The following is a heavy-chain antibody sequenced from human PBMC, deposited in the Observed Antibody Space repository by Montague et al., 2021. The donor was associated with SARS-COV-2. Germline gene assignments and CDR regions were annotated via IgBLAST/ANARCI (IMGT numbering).Heavy chain of an antibody. Sequence: SLRLSCAASGFAFNNFAMTWVRQAPNKGLEWVAVIWADAYDQYYADSVKGRFTISRDDSKNTLYLQMNSLRGDDTAVYYCSRGSYGESGRFDYWGQGTLVSVSS. CDR2: IWADAYDQ. CDR3: SRGSYGESGRFDY. J-gene: IGHJ4*02. CDR1: GFAFNNFA. V-gene: IGHV3-33*08. D-gene: IGHD4-17*01.